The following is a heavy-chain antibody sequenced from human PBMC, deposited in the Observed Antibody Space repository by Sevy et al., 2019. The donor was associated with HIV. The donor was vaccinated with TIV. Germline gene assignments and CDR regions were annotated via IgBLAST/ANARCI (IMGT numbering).Heavy chain of an antibody. V-gene: IGHV1-8*01. CDR3: ARVRPRGYSYGYEH. CDR2: MNPNSGNT. D-gene: IGHD5-18*01. Sequence: ASVKVSCKASEYIFTSYDINWVRQATGQGLEWMGWMNPNSGNTGYAQKFQGRVTMTRNTSISTAYMELSSLRSEDTAVYYCARVRPRGYSYGYEHWGQGTLVTVSS. J-gene: IGHJ1*01. CDR1: EYIFTSYD.